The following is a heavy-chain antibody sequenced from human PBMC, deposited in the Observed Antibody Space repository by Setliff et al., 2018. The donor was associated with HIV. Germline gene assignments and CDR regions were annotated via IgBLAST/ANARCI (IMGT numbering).Heavy chain of an antibody. V-gene: IGHV3-48*01. CDR3: ARDRDTTIWYFDL. CDR1: GFTFSSYS. Sequence: RLSCAASGFTFSSYSMNWVRQAPGKGLEWFSNIWTSSRISYADSVKGRFTISRDNSKNTLYLQINSLRAEDTAVYYCARDRDTTIWYFDLWGRGTLVTVSS. D-gene: IGHD5-12*01. CDR2: IWTSSRI. J-gene: IGHJ2*01.